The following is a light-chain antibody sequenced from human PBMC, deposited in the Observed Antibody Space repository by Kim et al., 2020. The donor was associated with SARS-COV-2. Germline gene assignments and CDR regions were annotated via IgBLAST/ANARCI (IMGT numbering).Light chain of an antibody. J-gene: IGKJ1*01. Sequence: EIVLTQSPGTLSLSPGKRATLSCRASQSVSSSYLAWYQQKPGQAPRLLIYGASSRATGIPDRFSGSGSGTDFTLTISRLEPEDFAVYYCQQYGSSLWTFGPGTKVDIK. CDR3: QQYGSSLWT. V-gene: IGKV3-20*01. CDR1: QSVSSSY. CDR2: GAS.